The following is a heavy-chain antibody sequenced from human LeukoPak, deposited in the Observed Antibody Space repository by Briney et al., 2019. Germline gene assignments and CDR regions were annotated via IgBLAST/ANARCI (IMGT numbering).Heavy chain of an antibody. V-gene: IGHV3-23*01. D-gene: IGHD5-12*01. CDR2: ISDDGYTT. Sequence: GGSLRLSCAASGFIFSTYGMSWVRQGPGKGLEWVSSISDDGYTTYYADSVKGRFTVSRDNSRDTLYVQMNSLRDEDTALYFCARVATLHSFYVDVWGKGTTVTISS. CDR3: ARVATLHSFYVDV. J-gene: IGHJ6*03. CDR1: GFIFSTYG.